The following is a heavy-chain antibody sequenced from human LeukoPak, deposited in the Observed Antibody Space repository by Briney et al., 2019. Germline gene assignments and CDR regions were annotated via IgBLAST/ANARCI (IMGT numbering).Heavy chain of an antibody. Sequence: GGSLRLSCAASGFTFSSYAMSWVRQAPGKGLEWVSAISGSGGSTYYADSVKGRFTISRDNAKNSLYLQMNSLRAEDTAVYYCARDRSSGYDDIWGQGTMVTVSS. V-gene: IGHV3-23*01. CDR2: ISGSGGST. CDR1: GFTFSSYA. CDR3: ARDRSSGYDDI. D-gene: IGHD5-12*01. J-gene: IGHJ3*02.